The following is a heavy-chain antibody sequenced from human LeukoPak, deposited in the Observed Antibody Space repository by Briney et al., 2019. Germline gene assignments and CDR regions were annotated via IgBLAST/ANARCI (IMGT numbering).Heavy chain of an antibody. D-gene: IGHD5-18*01. CDR1: GFTFSSYG. Sequence: GRSLRLSCAASGFTFSSYGMHWVRQAPGKGLEWVAVISYDGSNKYYADSVKGRFTISRDNSKNTLYLQMNSLRAEDTAVYYWAKGPGIQLGLSHFDYWGREPLAPVP. CDR3: AKGPGIQLGLSHFDY. CDR2: ISYDGSNK. J-gene: IGHJ4*02. V-gene: IGHV3-30*18.